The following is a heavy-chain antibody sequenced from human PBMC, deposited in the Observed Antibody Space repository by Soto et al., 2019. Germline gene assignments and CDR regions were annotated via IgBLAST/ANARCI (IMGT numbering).Heavy chain of an antibody. J-gene: IGHJ6*02. D-gene: IGHD3-22*01. CDR1: GGSISSYY. Sequence: PSETLSLTCTVSGGSISSYYWSWIRQPPGKGLEWIGYIYYSGSTNYNPSLKSRVTISVDTSKNQFSLKLSSVTAADTAVYYCARAALARTYYYDSSGYWYYYGMDVWGQGTTVTVS. CDR3: ARAALARTYYYDSSGYWYYYGMDV. V-gene: IGHV4-59*01. CDR2: IYYSGST.